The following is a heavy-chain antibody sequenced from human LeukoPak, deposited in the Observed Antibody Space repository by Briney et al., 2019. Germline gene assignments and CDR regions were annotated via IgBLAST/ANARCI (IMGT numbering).Heavy chain of an antibody. D-gene: IGHD3-10*01. CDR1: GYTFTGYY. CDR2: INPNSGGT. V-gene: IGHV1-2*02. J-gene: IGHJ3*02. CDR3: TTWLYGSGSYYNPKTQENDACDI. Sequence: ASVKVSCKASGYTFTGYYMQWVRQAPGQGLEWMGWINPNSGGTNYAQKFQGSVTMTRDTSISTAYMELSRMRSDDTAVYYCTTWLYGSGSYYNPKTQENDACDIWGQRTMVTVST.